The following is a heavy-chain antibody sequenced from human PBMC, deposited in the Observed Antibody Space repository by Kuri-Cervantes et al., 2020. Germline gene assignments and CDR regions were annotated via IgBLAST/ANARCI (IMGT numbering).Heavy chain of an antibody. CDR2: ISAYNGNT. CDR1: GYTFTSYG. V-gene: IGHV1-18*01. J-gene: IGHJ6*03. Sequence: ASVKVSCKASGYTFTSYGISWVRQAPGQGLEWVGWISAYNGNTNYAQKLQGRVTMTTDTSASTAYMELSSLRSEDTAVYYCARGVDIAAHGGGDYYYYVDVRGKGTTVTVSS. D-gene: IGHD6-13*01. CDR3: ARGVDIAAHGGGDYYYYVDV.